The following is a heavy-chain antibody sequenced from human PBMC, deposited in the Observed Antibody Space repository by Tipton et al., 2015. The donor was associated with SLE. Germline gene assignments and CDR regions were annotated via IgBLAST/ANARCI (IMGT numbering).Heavy chain of an antibody. CDR3: ARVYCSSDTCYQIDC. CDR2: INWNGGST. CDR1: GFTFDDYG. V-gene: IGHV3-20*04. D-gene: IGHD2-2*01. Sequence: SLRLSCAASGFTFDDYGMSWVRQAPGKGLEWVSGINWNGGSTGYADSVKGRFSISRDNAKNSLYLQMNSLRAEDTALYYCARVYCSSDTCYQIDCWGQGTLVTVSS. J-gene: IGHJ4*02.